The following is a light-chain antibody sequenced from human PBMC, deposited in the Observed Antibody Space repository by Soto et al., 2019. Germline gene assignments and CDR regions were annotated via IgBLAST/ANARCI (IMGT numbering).Light chain of an antibody. Sequence: QSALTQPASVSGSPGQSITISCTGTSSDIGSYNYVSWYQHHPGKAPKLIIYDVTSRPSGISNRFSGSKSGNTASLTISGLQAEDEADYYCNSSTSTTYGVFGGGTKVTVL. CDR2: DVT. V-gene: IGLV2-14*03. J-gene: IGLJ3*02. CDR1: SSDIGSYNY. CDR3: NSSTSTTYGV.